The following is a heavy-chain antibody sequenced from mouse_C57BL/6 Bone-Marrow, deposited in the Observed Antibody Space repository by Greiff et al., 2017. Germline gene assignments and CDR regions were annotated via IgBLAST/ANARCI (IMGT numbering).Heavy chain of an antibody. Sequence: EVQLVESGGGLVKPGGSLKLSCAASGFTFSDYGMHWVRQAPEKGLEWVAYISSGSSTIYYADTVKGRFTISRDNAKNTLFLQMTSLRSEDTAMYYCARPKSLNYGSPYYFDYWGQGTTLTVSS. CDR1: GFTFSDYG. V-gene: IGHV5-17*01. CDR2: ISSGSSTI. CDR3: ARPKSLNYGSPYYFDY. D-gene: IGHD1-1*01. J-gene: IGHJ2*01.